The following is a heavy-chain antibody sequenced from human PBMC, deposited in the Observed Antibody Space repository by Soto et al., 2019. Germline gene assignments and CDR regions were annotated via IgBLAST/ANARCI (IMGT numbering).Heavy chain of an antibody. D-gene: IGHD2-21*01. CDR1: GGSFSGYY. CDR2: INHSGST. CDR3: ARSHCSHDAFDI. Sequence: SETLSLTCAVYGGSFSGYYWCWIRQPPGKGLEWIGEINHSGSTNYNPSLKSRVTISVDTSKNQFSLRLSSVTAADTAVYYCARSHCSHDAFDIWGQATIGTV. J-gene: IGHJ3*02. V-gene: IGHV4-34*01.